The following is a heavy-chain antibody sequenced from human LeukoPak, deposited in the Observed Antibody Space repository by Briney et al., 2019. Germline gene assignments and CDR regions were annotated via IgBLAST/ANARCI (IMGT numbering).Heavy chain of an antibody. J-gene: IGHJ6*02. CDR3: ASASAVAGIRRYYYYGMDV. V-gene: IGHV3-9*01. Sequence: GGSLRLSCAPSGPTFDDYAMHCARQAPGEGLEWVSGICWTSGSIGYADSVKGRFTISRDNSKNSLFLQVNSLRAEDTALYYCASASAVAGIRRYYYYGMDVWGQGTTVTVSS. CDR2: ICWTSGSI. D-gene: IGHD6-19*01. CDR1: GPTFDDYA.